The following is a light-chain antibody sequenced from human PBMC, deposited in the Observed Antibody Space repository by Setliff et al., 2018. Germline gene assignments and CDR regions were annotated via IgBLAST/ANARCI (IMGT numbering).Light chain of an antibody. J-gene: IGLJ1*01. V-gene: IGLV2-23*02. CDR2: DFI. Sequence: SALAQPASVSGSPGQSITISCTGTHRDVGKYNLVSWYQQHPGKAPKLILYDFITRPSGVSDRFSGSKSANTASLTISGLQAEDEADYYCCSYAGGSTFAFGGGTKVTVL. CDR1: HRDVGKYNL. CDR3: CSYAGGSTFA.